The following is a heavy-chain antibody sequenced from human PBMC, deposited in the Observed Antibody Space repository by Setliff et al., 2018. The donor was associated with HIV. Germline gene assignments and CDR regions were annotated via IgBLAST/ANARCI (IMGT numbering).Heavy chain of an antibody. CDR3: VLLEVPFIEGIAPPL. J-gene: IGHJ4*02. Sequence: LSLTCAVYGGSFSAYYWSWVRQPPEKGLEWIGEINPGGSATYNPSLKSRVTISVDTSKNQFSLKLNTVTAADTAIYYCVLLEVPFIEGIAPPLWGQGSLVTV. D-gene: IGHD2-15*01. CDR1: GGSFSAYY. CDR2: INPGGSA. V-gene: IGHV4-34*01.